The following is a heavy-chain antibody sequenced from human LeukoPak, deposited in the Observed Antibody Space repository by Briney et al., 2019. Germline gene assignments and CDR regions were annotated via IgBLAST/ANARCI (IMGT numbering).Heavy chain of an antibody. CDR1: GYSFTSYW. J-gene: IGHJ5*02. CDR3: ARGGQYQLLFSWFDP. Sequence: GESLKISCKGSGYSFTSYWIGWVRQMRGKGLEWMGIIYPGDSDTRYSPSFQGQVTISADKSISTAYLQWSSLKASDTAMYYCARGGQYQLLFSWFDPWGQGTLVTVSS. V-gene: IGHV5-51*01. CDR2: IYPGDSDT. D-gene: IGHD2-2*01.